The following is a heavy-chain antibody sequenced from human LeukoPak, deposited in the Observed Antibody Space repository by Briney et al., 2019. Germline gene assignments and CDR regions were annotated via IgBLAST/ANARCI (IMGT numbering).Heavy chain of an antibody. J-gene: IGHJ4*02. Sequence: SETLSLTCTVSGDSISSSNCYWGWIRQPPGKGLEWIGSIYFSGGTYYNASLKSRVTISVDTSKNQFSLKLSSVTAADTAVYYCATRLGVGLWKTQGWGQGTLVTVSS. CDR2: IYFSGGT. V-gene: IGHV4-39*01. CDR1: GDSISSSNCY. D-gene: IGHD5-18*01. CDR3: ATRLGVGLWKTQG.